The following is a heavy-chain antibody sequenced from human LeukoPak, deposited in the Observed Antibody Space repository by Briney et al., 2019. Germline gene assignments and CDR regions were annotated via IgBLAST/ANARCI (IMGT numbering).Heavy chain of an antibody. J-gene: IGHJ4*02. CDR2: INQDASDK. V-gene: IGHV3-7*01. D-gene: IGHD3-16*01. CDR1: RFSFSHYW. CDR3: LGGVAADY. Sequence: GGSLRLSCAAPRFSFSHYWMTWGRQAPGKGVGWVANINQDASDKHYADSVRGRFTISRDNAKNSLYLQMNSLRVEDTAVYYCLGGVAADYWGRGTLVTVSS.